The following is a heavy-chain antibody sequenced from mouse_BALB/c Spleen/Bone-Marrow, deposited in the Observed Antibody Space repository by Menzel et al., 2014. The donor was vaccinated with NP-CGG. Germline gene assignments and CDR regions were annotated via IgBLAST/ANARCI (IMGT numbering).Heavy chain of an antibody. CDR1: GYSITSGYN. J-gene: IGHJ2*01. V-gene: IGHV3-1*02. Sequence: VQLQQSGPDLVKSSQSLSLTCTVTGYSITSGYNWHWIRQFPGNKLEWMGYIHYSGYTNYNPSLKSRISITRDTSKNQFFLQLNSVTTEDTATYYCARGGYYGSSYFDYRGQGTTLTVSS. D-gene: IGHD1-1*01. CDR2: IHYSGYT. CDR3: ARGGYYGSSYFDY.